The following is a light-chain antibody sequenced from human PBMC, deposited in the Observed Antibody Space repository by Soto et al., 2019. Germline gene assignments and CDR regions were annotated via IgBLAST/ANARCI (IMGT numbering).Light chain of an antibody. V-gene: IGKV3-11*01. CDR1: PSVSNS. CDR3: QQYATSPLT. J-gene: IGKJ4*01. Sequence: PGERATLSCRASPSVSNSLAWYQHKPGQAPRLLIYDASNRATGVPTRFSGSGSGTDFTLTISSLEPEDFALYYCQQYATSPLTFGGGTKVDIK. CDR2: DAS.